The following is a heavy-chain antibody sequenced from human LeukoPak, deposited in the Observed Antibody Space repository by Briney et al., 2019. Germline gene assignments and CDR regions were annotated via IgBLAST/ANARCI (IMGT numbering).Heavy chain of an antibody. CDR3: ARGTGDSCKD. CDR2: TYYRSKWRN. Sequence: SQTLSLSCAISGDRVSSNSASWNWIRQSPSRGLEWLGRTYYRSKWRNDYAVSVKSRITISPDTSKNQFSLQLNSVTPEDTAVYYCARGTGDSCKDWGLGTLVTVSS. V-gene: IGHV6-1*01. D-gene: IGHD3-22*01. CDR1: GDRVSSNSAS. J-gene: IGHJ4*02.